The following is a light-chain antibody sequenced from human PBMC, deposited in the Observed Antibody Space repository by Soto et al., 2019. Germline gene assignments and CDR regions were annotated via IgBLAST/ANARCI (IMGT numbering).Light chain of an antibody. CDR1: QSVTSNY. J-gene: IGKJ5*01. V-gene: IGKV3-20*01. CDR3: QQYDISPIT. Sequence: EIVLTQSPGTLSLSPGERATLSCRASQSVTSNYLAWYQQKPGQAPRFLIYGASSRATGIPDRFSGSGSATDFTLTISRLEPEDFAVYYCQQYDISPITFGQGTRLEIK. CDR2: GAS.